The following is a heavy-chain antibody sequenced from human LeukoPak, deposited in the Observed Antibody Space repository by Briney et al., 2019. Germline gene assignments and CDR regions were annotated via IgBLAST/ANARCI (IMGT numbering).Heavy chain of an antibody. Sequence: KPSETLSLTCTVSGGSVNNYYWNWIRQSPGKGLEWIGYIHYTGSTNSNPSLKTRVTISVDTSKNQFSLKLRSVSAADTAVYYCVRMEGEWLPNAFDIWGHGTMVTVSS. V-gene: IGHV4-59*02. CDR3: VRMEGEWLPNAFDI. D-gene: IGHD6-19*01. CDR1: GGSVNNYY. J-gene: IGHJ3*02. CDR2: IHYTGST.